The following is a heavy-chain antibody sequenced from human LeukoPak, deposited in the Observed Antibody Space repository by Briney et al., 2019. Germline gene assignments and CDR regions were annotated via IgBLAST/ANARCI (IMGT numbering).Heavy chain of an antibody. CDR1: GYTFTSYD. D-gene: IGHD2-2*02. CDR3: ARGLYVSYAEYFQH. V-gene: IGHV1-8*01. CDR2: MNPNSGNT. J-gene: IGHJ1*01. Sequence: ASVKVSCKASGYTFTSYDINWVRQATGQGLEWMGWMNPNSGNTGYAQKFQGGVTMTRNTSISTAYMELSSLRSEDTAVYYCARGLYVSYAEYFQHWGQGTLVTVSS.